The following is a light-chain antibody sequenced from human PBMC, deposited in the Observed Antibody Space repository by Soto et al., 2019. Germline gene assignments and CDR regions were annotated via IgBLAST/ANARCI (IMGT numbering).Light chain of an antibody. J-gene: IGKJ2*01. Sequence: DIQMTQSPSSLSASVGDRVTITCRASQSISSYLNWYQQKPGKAPKLLIYAASSLQSGVPSRFSGSGSWTDFPLTISSLQPEDFATYYCQQSYSTPPYTFGQGTKREIK. CDR3: QQSYSTPPYT. CDR2: AAS. V-gene: IGKV1-39*01. CDR1: QSISSY.